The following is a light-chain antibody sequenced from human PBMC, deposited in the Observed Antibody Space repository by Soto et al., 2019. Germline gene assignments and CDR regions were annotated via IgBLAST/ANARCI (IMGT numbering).Light chain of an antibody. CDR3: SSYTSSSTLEV. V-gene: IGLV2-14*01. CDR1: SSDVGGYNY. J-gene: IGLJ1*01. CDR2: DVS. Sequence: QSALTQPASVSGSPGQSITISCTGTSSDVGGYNYVSWYQQHPGKAPKLMIYDVSNRPSGVSNRFSGSKSGNTASLTISGLQAEDEADYYCSSYTSSSTLEVFGTG.